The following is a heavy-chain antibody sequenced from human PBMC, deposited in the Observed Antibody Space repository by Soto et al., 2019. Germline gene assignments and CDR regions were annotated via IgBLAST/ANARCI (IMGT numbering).Heavy chain of an antibody. D-gene: IGHD3-3*01. Sequence: QVQLVQSGAEVKKPGASVKVSCKVSGYTLTELSMHWVRQAPGKGLEWMGGFDPEDGETIYAQKFQGRVTMTEDTSTDTAYMELSSLRSEETAVYYCATVQTRITIFGVAPNWFDPWGQGTLVTVSS. CDR1: GYTLTELS. CDR2: FDPEDGET. CDR3: ATVQTRITIFGVAPNWFDP. V-gene: IGHV1-24*01. J-gene: IGHJ5*02.